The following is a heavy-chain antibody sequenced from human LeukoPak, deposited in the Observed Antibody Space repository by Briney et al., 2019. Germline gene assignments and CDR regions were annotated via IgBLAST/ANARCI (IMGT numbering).Heavy chain of an antibody. CDR2: IYYRGST. CDR3: ARAEDDYDVWTGYYY. D-gene: IGHD3-3*01. CDR1: GGSINTYY. V-gene: IGHV4-59*01. Sequence: PSETLSLTCTVSGGSINTYYWSWIRQPPGKGLEWIGNIYYRGSTNYNPSLKSRVTISVDTSKNQFSLKVSSVTAADTAVYFCARAEDDYDVWTGYYYWGQGTLVTVSS. J-gene: IGHJ4*02.